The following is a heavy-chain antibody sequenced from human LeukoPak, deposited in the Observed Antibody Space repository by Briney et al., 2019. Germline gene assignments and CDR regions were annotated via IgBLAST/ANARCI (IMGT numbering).Heavy chain of an antibody. Sequence: ASVRVSCTASGYTFTSYSMHWVRQAPGQGLEWMGWINASSGNTNYAQKLQGRVTITRDTSASTAYMELSSLRSEYTAVYYCARRCFGESLFDPWGQGTLVTVSS. CDR2: INASSGNT. CDR1: GYTFTSYS. CDR3: ARRCFGESLFDP. D-gene: IGHD3-10*01. V-gene: IGHV1-3*01. J-gene: IGHJ5*02.